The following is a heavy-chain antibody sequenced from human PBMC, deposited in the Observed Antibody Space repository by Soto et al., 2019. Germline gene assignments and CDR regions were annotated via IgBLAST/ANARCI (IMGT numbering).Heavy chain of an antibody. CDR2: ISGSGGST. CDR1: GFTFSSYA. D-gene: IGHD3-3*01. CDR3: AKDRWFLEWFLDY. J-gene: IGHJ4*02. V-gene: IGHV3-23*01. Sequence: GSLRLSCVASGFTFSSYAMSWVRQAPGKGLEWVSAISGSGGSTYYADSVKGRFTISRDNSKNTLYLQMNSLRAEDTAVYYCAKDRWFLEWFLDYWGQGTLVTVSS.